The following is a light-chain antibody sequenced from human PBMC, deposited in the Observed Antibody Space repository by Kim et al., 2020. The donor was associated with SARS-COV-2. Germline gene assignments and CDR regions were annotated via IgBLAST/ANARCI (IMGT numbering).Light chain of an antibody. J-gene: IGLJ2*01. V-gene: IGLV2-18*02. Sequence: GPSVTTSCTGTSSAFGSYNRVSWYQQPPGTAPKLMIYEVSNRPSGVPDRFSGSKSGNTSSLTISGLQAEDEADYYCSSYTSSSTVVFGGGAQLTVL. CDR2: EVS. CDR3: SSYTSSSTVV. CDR1: SSAFGSYNR.